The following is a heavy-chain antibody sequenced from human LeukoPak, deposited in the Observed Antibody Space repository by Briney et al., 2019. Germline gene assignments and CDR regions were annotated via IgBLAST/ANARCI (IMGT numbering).Heavy chain of an antibody. J-gene: IGHJ4*02. CDR3: ARATVVSPNY. D-gene: IGHD4-23*01. Sequence: PGRSLRLSCAASGFTFDDYAMHWVRQAPGKGLEWVSGISWNSGSIGYADSVKGRFTISRDNAKNSLYLQMNSLRAEDTAVYYCARATVVSPNYWGQGTLVTVSS. CDR1: GFTFDDYA. CDR2: ISWNSGSI. V-gene: IGHV3-9*01.